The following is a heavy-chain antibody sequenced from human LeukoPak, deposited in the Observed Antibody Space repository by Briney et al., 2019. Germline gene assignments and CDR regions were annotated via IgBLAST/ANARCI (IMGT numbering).Heavy chain of an antibody. CDR2: ISYDGSNK. V-gene: IGHV3-30-3*01. Sequence: GGSLRLSCAASGFTFSSYAMHWVRKAPGKGLEWVAVISYDGSNKYYADSVKGRFTISRDNSKNTLYLQMNSLRAEDTAVYYCARGAVAGTWPGAFDIWGQGTMVTVSS. CDR3: ARGAVAGTWPGAFDI. J-gene: IGHJ3*02. CDR1: GFTFSSYA. D-gene: IGHD6-19*01.